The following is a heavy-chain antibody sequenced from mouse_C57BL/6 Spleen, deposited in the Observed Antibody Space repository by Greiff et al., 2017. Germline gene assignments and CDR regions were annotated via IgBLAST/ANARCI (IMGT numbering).Heavy chain of an antibody. CDR3: ARPLYGKPYYYAMDY. V-gene: IGHV2-2*01. CDR2: IWSGGST. J-gene: IGHJ4*01. CDR1: GFSLTSYG. D-gene: IGHD2-1*01. Sequence: QVQLQQSGPGLVQPSQSLSITCTVSGFSLTSYGVHWVRQSPGKGLEWLGVIWSGGSTDYNAAFISRLSISKDNSKSQVFFKMNSLQADDTAIYYCARPLYGKPYYYAMDYWGQGTSVTVSS.